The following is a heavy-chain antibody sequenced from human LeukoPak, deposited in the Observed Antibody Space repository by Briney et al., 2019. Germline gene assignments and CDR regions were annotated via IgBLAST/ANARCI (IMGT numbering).Heavy chain of an antibody. J-gene: IGHJ6*03. V-gene: IGHV1-8*03. Sequence: ASVKVSCKASGYTLTSYDINWVRQATGQGLEWMGWMNPNSGNTGYAQKFQGRVTITRNTSISTAYMELSGLRSEDTAVYYCARGKKVRSQYYYYYHMDVWGKGTTVTVSS. D-gene: IGHD6-13*01. CDR2: MNPNSGNT. CDR3: ARGKKVRSQYYYYYHMDV. CDR1: GYTLTSYD.